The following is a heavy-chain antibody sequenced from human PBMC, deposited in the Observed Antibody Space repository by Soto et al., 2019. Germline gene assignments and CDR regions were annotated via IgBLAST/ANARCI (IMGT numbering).Heavy chain of an antibody. CDR2: IIPIFGTA. CDR3: ARCSTSCRSHQLTDYYYGMDV. V-gene: IGHV1-69*01. CDR1: GGTFSSYA. Sequence: QVQLVQSGAEVKKPGSSVKVSCKASGGTFSSYAISWVRQAPGQGLEWMGGIIPIFGTANYAQKFQGRVTITADESTSTAYMELSSLRSEDTAVYYCARCSTSCRSHQLTDYYYGMDVWGQGTTVTVSS. J-gene: IGHJ6*02. D-gene: IGHD2-2*01.